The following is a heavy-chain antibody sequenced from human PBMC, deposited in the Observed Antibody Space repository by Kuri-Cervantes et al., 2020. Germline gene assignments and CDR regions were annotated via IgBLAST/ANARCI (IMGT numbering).Heavy chain of an antibody. CDR3: AKGALSISWELRGGDAFDI. CDR2: INHSGST. CDR1: GGSFSGYY. J-gene: IGHJ3*02. D-gene: IGHD1-26*01. Sequence: SQTLSLTCAVYGGSFSGYYWTWIRQPPGKGLECIGEINHSGSTNYNPSLKSRVTISVDTSKNQFSLKLSSVTAADTAVYYCAKGALSISWELRGGDAFDIWGQGTMVTVSS. V-gene: IGHV4-34*01.